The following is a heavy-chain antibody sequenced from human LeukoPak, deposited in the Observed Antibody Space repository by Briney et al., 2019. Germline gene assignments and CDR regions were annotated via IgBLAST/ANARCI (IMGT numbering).Heavy chain of an antibody. CDR1: GFTFDDYT. CDR2: MKEDGSDI. J-gene: IGHJ5*02. Sequence: GGSLRLSCAASGFTFDDYTMSWVRQAPGKGLEWVAKMKEDGSDIHYVDSVRGRFSISRDNAKDSLYLQMNSLRVDDTAVYYCARGGAMAGRFDPWGQGTQVTVSS. CDR3: ARGGAMAGRFDP. V-gene: IGHV3-7*01. D-gene: IGHD6-19*01.